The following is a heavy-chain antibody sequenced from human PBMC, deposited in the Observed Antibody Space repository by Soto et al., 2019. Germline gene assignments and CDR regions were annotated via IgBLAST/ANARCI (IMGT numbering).Heavy chain of an antibody. CDR3: ARHARKYSSIWYFDY. J-gene: IGHJ4*02. Sequence: PSETLSLTCTVSGGSVSNYYWSWIRQPPGKGLEWIGYAYFSGTTNYNPSLKSRVTISVDTSKNQVTLRLSSVTAADTAVYYCARHARKYSSIWYFDYWGQGTLVTVSS. CDR2: AYFSGTT. CDR1: GGSVSNYY. V-gene: IGHV4-59*08. D-gene: IGHD6-13*01.